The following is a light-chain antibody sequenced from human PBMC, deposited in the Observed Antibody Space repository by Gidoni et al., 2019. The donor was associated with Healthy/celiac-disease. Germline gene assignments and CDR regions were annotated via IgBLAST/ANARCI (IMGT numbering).Light chain of an antibody. CDR2: SNN. CDR3: AAWDDGLNGWV. Sequence: QSVLTQPPSASGTPGPRVTISCSGSSPNIASNTVNWYQQRPGTAPKLLIYSNNQRPSGVPDRFSGSKSGTSASLAISGLQSEDEADYYCAAWDDGLNGWVFGGGTKLTVL. V-gene: IGLV1-44*01. J-gene: IGLJ3*02. CDR1: SPNIASNT.